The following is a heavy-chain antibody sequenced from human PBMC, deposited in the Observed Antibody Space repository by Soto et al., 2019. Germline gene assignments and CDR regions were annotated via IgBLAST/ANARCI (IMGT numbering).Heavy chain of an antibody. CDR3: AKGFIVVVTAIRPDDNFDV. J-gene: IGHJ3*01. CDR2: ISGSGGTI. CDR1: GFTFNTYA. V-gene: IGHV3-23*01. D-gene: IGHD2-21*02. Sequence: GGSLRLSCAASGFTFNTYAMNWVRQAPGKGLEWVASISGSGGTINYADSVKGRFTTSRDTSKNTLYLQMNSLSAEDTAVYYCAKGFIVVVTAIRPDDNFDVWGQGTMVTVSS.